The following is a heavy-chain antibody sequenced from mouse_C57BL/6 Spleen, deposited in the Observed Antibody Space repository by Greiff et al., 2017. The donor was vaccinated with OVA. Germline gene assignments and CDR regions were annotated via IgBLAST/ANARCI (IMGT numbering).Heavy chain of an antibody. V-gene: IGHV1-69*01. CDR2: IDPSDSDT. J-gene: IGHJ2*01. D-gene: IGHD2-10*02. CDR1: GYTFTSYW. CDR3: ARRRYGNSFDY. Sequence: QVQLQQPGAELVMPGASVKLSCKASGYTFTSYWMHWVKQRPGQGLEWIGEIDPSDSDTNYNQKFKGKSTLTVDKSSSTAYMQLSSLTSEDSAVYYCARRRYGNSFDYWGQGTTLTVSS.